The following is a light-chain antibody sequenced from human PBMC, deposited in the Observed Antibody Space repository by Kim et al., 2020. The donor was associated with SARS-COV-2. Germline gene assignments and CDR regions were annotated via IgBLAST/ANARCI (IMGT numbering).Light chain of an antibody. CDR2: KAS. J-gene: IGKJ1*01. V-gene: IGKV1-5*03. CDR1: QSISIW. CDR3: QQYTNPAT. Sequence: SASVGDRVTITCRASQSISIWLAWYQQKPGKAPKLLIYKASYLETGVPSRFSGSGSGTEFTLTISSLQPDDFATYYCQQYTNPATFGQGTKVDIK.